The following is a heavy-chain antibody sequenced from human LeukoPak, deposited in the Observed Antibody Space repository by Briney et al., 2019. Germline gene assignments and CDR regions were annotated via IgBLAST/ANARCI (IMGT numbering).Heavy chain of an antibody. CDR1: GFTFSSHA. CDR3: ASGYVVVPAWGFDP. J-gene: IGHJ5*02. CDR2: ISYDGSNK. Sequence: GRSLRLSCAASGFTFSSHAMHWVRQAPGKGLEWVAVISYDGSNKYYADSVKGRFTISRDNSKNTLYLQMNSLRAEDTAVYYCASGYVVVPAWGFDPWGQGTLVTVSS. D-gene: IGHD2-2*01. V-gene: IGHV3-30-3*01.